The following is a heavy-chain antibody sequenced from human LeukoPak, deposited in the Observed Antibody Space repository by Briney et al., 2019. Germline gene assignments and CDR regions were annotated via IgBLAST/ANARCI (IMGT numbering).Heavy chain of an antibody. CDR3: ARQWFGLDY. Sequence: PSETLSLTCTVSGGSISSYYWSWIRQPPGKGLEWIGDIYYSGSTNYNPSLKSRVTISVDTSKNQFSLKPSSVTAADTAVYYCARQWFGLDYWGQGTLVTVSS. CDR2: IYYSGST. CDR1: GGSISSYY. J-gene: IGHJ4*02. D-gene: IGHD3-10*01. V-gene: IGHV4-59*08.